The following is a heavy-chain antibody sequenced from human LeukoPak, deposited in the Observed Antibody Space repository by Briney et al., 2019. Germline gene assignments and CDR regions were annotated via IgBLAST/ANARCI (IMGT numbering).Heavy chain of an antibody. CDR1: GFTFSTYA. CDR3: AKAEPMTTYFDY. D-gene: IGHD4-11*01. V-gene: IGHV3-23*01. J-gene: IGHJ4*02. CDR2: ISGTGDTI. Sequence: QPGGSLRLSCAASGFTFSTYAMSWVRQAPGKGLEWVSAISGTGDTIYYADSVKGRFTISRDSSKNTLFLLMNSLRAEDTAVYYCAKAEPMTTYFDYWGQGTLVTVSS.